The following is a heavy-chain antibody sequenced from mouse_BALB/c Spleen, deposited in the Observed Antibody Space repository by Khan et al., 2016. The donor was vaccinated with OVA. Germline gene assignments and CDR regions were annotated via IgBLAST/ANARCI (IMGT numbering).Heavy chain of an antibody. Sequence: EVQLQESGPGLVKPSQSLSLTCSVTGYSITSGYYWSWIRQFPGNRLEWMGYISYDGSNNYNPSLKNRISITRDTSKKQFFLKLNSVTTEDTATYYCASKSYGKGAYWGQGTLATVSA. J-gene: IGHJ3*01. CDR1: GYSITSGYY. V-gene: IGHV3-6*02. D-gene: IGHD2-1*01. CDR3: ASKSYGKGAY. CDR2: ISYDGSN.